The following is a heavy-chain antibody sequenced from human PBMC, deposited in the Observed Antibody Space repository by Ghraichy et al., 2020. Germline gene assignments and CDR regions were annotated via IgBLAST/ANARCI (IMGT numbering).Heavy chain of an antibody. Sequence: SETLSLTCAVSGVSVSSYYWSWIRQPPGKGLEWISYISYSGSTNYNPSLKSRVTISLDTANKQFSLKLTSVTAADTAVYYCASSSKVFCSGFDYWAQGTLVTVSS. D-gene: IGHD6-19*01. CDR3: ASSSKVFCSGFDY. J-gene: IGHJ4*02. CDR1: GVSVSSYY. CDR2: ISYSGST. V-gene: IGHV4-59*02.